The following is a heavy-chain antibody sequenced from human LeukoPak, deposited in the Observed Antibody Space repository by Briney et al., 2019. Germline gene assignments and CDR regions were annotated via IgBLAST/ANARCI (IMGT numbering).Heavy chain of an antibody. J-gene: IGHJ4*02. CDR1: GGSISSGAYY. D-gene: IGHD5-24*01. V-gene: IGHV4-31*03. Sequence: SETLSLTCTVSGGSISSGAYYWSWIRQPPGEGLEWIGYISYSGTTYHNPSLRSRLTMSVDTSKNQISLKLNSVTAADTAVYSCARVAAATTNPRFDYWGQGALVTVSS. CDR2: ISYSGTT. CDR3: ARVAAATTNPRFDY.